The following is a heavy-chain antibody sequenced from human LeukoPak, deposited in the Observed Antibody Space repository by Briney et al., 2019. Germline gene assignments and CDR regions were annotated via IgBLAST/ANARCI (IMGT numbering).Heavy chain of an antibody. CDR2: INTNTGNP. Sequence: ASVKVSCKASGYSFNSNGMNWVRQAPGQGLEWMGWINTNTGNPTYAQGFTGRFVFSLDTSVSTAYLQINSLKAEDTAVYYCARGTPPRFYRYAEIYFDYWGQGTLVTVSS. CDR3: ARGTPPRFYRYAEIYFDY. D-gene: IGHD5-18*01. V-gene: IGHV7-4-1*02. J-gene: IGHJ4*02. CDR1: GYSFNSNG.